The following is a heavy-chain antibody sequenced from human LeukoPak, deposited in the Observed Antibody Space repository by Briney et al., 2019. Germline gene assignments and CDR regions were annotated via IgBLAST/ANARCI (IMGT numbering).Heavy chain of an antibody. CDR3: ASLTGGGNYYYYYMDV. D-gene: IGHD7-27*01. Sequence: AASVNVSCKASGYTFTSYGISWVRQAPGQGLEWMGWISAYNGNTNYAQKLQGRVTMTTDTSTSTAYMELRSLRSDDTAVYYCASLTGGGNYYYYYMDVWGKGTTVTVSS. V-gene: IGHV1-18*01. CDR1: GYTFTSYG. J-gene: IGHJ6*03. CDR2: ISAYNGNT.